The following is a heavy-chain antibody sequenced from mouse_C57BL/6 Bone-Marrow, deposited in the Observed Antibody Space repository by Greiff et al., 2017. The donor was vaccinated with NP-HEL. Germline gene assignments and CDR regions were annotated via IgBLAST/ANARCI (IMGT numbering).Heavy chain of an antibody. J-gene: IGHJ3*01. CDR1: GYSFTDYN. CDR2: LNTNYGTT. D-gene: IGHD1-1*01. Sequence: VQLQQSGPELVKPGASVKISCKASGYSFTDYNMNWVKQSNGTSLEWIGVLNTNYGTTSYNQKFKGTATLTVDQSSSTAYMQLNSLTSEDSAGYYCARCSTTVPWFAYWGKGTRVTVSA. CDR3: ARCSTTVPWFAY. V-gene: IGHV1-39*01.